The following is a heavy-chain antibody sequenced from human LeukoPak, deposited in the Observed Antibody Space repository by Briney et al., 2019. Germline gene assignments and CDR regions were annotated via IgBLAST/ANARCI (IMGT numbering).Heavy chain of an antibody. J-gene: IGHJ4*02. V-gene: IGHV3-30*02. Sequence: GGSVRLSCTASGFTFSSYGMHWVRQAPGKGLEWVAFIRYDGSNKYYADSVKGRFTISRDNSKNTLYLQMNSLRAEDTAVYYCAKDRWFGELFSPFDYWGQGTLVTVSS. CDR2: IRYDGSNK. CDR3: AKDRWFGELFSPFDY. D-gene: IGHD3-10*01. CDR1: GFTFSSYG.